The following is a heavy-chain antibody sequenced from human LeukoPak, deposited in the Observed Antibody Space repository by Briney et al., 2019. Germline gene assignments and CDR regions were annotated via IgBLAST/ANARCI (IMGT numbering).Heavy chain of an antibody. Sequence: PGGSLRLSCAASGFTFSAYNMIWVRQAPGKGLEWVSSINSDSNYIYYADSVKGRSTISRDNTKNSLYLQMNSLRVDDTAVYHCVRGGYSYHWGQGTLVTVSS. V-gene: IGHV3-21*01. CDR3: VRGGYSYH. CDR1: GFTFSAYN. D-gene: IGHD5-18*01. CDR2: INSDSNYI. J-gene: IGHJ5*02.